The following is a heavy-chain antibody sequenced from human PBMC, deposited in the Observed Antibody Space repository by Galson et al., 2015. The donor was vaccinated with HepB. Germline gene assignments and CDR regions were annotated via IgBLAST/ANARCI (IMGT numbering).Heavy chain of an antibody. CDR2: INHSGST. V-gene: IGHV4-34*01. CDR1: GGSFSGYY. J-gene: IGHJ4*02. Sequence: ETLSLTCTVYGGSFSGYYWSWIRQSPGKGLEWIGEINHSGSTNYNPSLKSRVTISIDTSKNQFSLKLSSVTAADTAVYYCARGKSPLAYWGQGTLVTVSS. CDR3: ARGKSPLAY.